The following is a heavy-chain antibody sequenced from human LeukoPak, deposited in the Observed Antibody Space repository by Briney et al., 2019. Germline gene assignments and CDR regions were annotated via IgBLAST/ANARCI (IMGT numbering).Heavy chain of an antibody. D-gene: IGHD3-3*01. J-gene: IGHJ6*03. V-gene: IGHV3-48*02. CDR3: ARDAPYDFWSGYQSGYMDA. CDR1: GFTFSSYR. Sequence: GGSMRLSCAASGFTFSSYRMNWVRQTPGKGLEWVSYLSSSNSIIYYADSVKGRFTISRDNAKDSLYLQMNSLRDEDTAVYYCARDAPYDFWSGYQSGYMDAWGKGTTVTVSS. CDR2: LSSSNSII.